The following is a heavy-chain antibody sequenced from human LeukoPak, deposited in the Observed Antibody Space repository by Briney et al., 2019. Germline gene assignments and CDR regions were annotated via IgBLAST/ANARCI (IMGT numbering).Heavy chain of an antibody. CDR3: ASTVITSQWIQLWFDY. J-gene: IGHJ4*02. D-gene: IGHD5-18*01. CDR2: IIPIFGTA. Sequence: SVKVSCKSSGGTFSSYAISWVRQAPGQGLEWMGGIIPIFGTANYAQEFQGRVTITADESTSTAYMELSSLRSEDTAVYYCASTVITSQWIQLWFDYWGQGTLVTVSS. CDR1: GGTFSSYA. V-gene: IGHV1-69*13.